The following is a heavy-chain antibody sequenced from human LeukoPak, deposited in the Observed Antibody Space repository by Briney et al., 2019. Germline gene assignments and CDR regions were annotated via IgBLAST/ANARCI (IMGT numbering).Heavy chain of an antibody. CDR3: ARGPMTTADY. CDR2: INPSGGST. J-gene: IGHJ4*02. V-gene: IGHV1-46*01. Sequence: ASVKVSCKASGYTFTRYYMHWVRQAPGQGLEWMGGINPSGGSTSHAQEFQGRVTMTRDTSTSTVYMELSSLRSEDTAVYYCARGPMTTADYWGRGTLVTVSS. CDR1: GYTFTRYY. D-gene: IGHD4-17*01.